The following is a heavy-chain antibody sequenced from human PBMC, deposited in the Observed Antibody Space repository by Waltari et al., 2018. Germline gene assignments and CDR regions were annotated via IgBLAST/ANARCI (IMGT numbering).Heavy chain of an antibody. Sequence: EVQLVESVGGLIQPVGSLRLSCAASGFTVSSNYMSWARQAPGKGVGGVTVIYSRGSKDYTDSVKGRFTIARDKCKNSLYLRMNRLGAEDTDVYECAREFRGTAAAGCFDYWGQGTLVTVSS. V-gene: IGHV3-53*01. CDR3: AREFRGTAAAGCFDY. J-gene: IGHJ4*02. CDR2: IYSRGSK. D-gene: IGHD6-13*01. CDR1: GFTVSSNY.